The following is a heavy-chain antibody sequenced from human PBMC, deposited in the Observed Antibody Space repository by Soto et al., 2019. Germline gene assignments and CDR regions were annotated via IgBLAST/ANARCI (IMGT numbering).Heavy chain of an antibody. Sequence: QVQLVQSGAEVKKPGASVKVSCKASGYTFTSYGISWVRKAPGQGLEWMGWISAYNGNTNYAQKLQGRVTMTTDTSTSTAYMELRSLRSDDTAVYYCARIVGAGAYYDFWSGYYTPSLLQYYLDYWGQGTLVTVSS. CDR1: GYTFTSYG. J-gene: IGHJ4*02. CDR2: ISAYNGNT. V-gene: IGHV1-18*04. CDR3: ARIVGAGAYYDFWSGYYTPSLLQYYLDY. D-gene: IGHD3-3*01.